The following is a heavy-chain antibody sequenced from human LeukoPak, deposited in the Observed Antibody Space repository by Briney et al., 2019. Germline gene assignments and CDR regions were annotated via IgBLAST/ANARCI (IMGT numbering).Heavy chain of an antibody. CDR1: GYTFTDYY. J-gene: IGHJ4*02. CDR3: ARGVAVTDRARFFDY. D-gene: IGHD4-11*01. V-gene: IGHV1-2*02. CDR2: INPKRGVT. Sequence: GASMKVSCKASGYTFTDYYVHWVRQAPGQGLEWMGWINPKRGVTNSAQKFQGRVTMTRDTSISTIYMELRSLISDDTAAYYCARGVAVTDRARFFDYWGQGTLVTVSS.